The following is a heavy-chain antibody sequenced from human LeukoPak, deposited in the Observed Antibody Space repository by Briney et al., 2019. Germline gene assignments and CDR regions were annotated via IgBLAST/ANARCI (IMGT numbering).Heavy chain of an antibody. CDR3: AIRRTHNWFDP. CDR2: IIPIFGTA. V-gene: IGHV1-69*05. D-gene: IGHD1-14*01. J-gene: IGHJ5*02. Sequence: EASVKVSCKASGGTFSSYAISWVRQAPGQGLEWMGGIIPIFGTANYAQKFQGRVTITTDESTSTAYMELSSLRSEDTAVYYCAIRRTHNWFDPWGQGTLVTVSS. CDR1: GGTFSSYA.